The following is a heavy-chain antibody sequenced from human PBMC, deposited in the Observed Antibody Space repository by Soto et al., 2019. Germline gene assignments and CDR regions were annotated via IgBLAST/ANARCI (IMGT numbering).Heavy chain of an antibody. CDR1: GGSISSYY. CDR2: IYYSGST. D-gene: IGHD3-10*01. Sequence: SETLSLTCTVSGGSISSYYWSWIRQPPGKGLEWIGYIYYSGSTNYNPSLKSRVTISVDTSKNQFSLKLSSVTAADTAAYYCARVGSTYYYGSGSYYCDYWGQGTLVTVSS. V-gene: IGHV4-59*01. J-gene: IGHJ4*02. CDR3: ARVGSTYYYGSGSYYCDY.